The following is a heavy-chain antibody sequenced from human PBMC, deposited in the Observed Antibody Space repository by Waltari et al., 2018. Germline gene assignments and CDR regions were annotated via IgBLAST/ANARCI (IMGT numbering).Heavy chain of an antibody. CDR1: GGTVSSYA. CDR3: AREGSGSGSKPFDY. Sequence: QVQLVQSGAEVKKPGSSVKVSCKAYGGTVSSYAISWVRPAPGQGLEWRGGIISIFVTANYAQKFQGRVTTTAAESTRTAYMELSSLRSEDTAVYYCAREGSGSGSKPFDYWGQGTLVTVSS. J-gene: IGHJ4*02. V-gene: IGHV1-69*01. D-gene: IGHD3-10*01. CDR2: IISIFVTA.